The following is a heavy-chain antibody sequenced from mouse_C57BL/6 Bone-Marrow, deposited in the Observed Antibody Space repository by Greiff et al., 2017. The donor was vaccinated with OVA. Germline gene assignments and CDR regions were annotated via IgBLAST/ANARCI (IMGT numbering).Heavy chain of an antibody. J-gene: IGHJ4*01. CDR2: IHPYDSDT. V-gene: IGHV1-74*01. CDR3: AICLNAYYAMDY. Sequence: VKLQQPGAELVKPGASVKVSCKASGYTFTSYWMHWVKQRPGQGLEWIGRIHPYDSDTNYNQKFKGKATLTVDKSSSTSYMQLSSLTSEYSAVYYVAICLNAYYAMDYWGQGNAVTVSA. CDR1: GYTFTSYW.